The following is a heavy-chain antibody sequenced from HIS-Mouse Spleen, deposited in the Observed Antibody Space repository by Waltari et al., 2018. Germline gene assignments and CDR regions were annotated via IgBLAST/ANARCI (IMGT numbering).Heavy chain of an antibody. CDR1: GGSISSSSYY. CDR2: IYYSGST. D-gene: IGHD6-13*01. CDR3: ARHEGQQLVTSLFDY. V-gene: IGHV4-39*01. Sequence: QLQLQESGPGLVKPSETLSLTCTVSGGSISSSSYYWGWIRQPPGKGLEWIGSIYYSGSTYYNPSLTSRVTISVDTSKNQFSLKLSSVTAADTAVYYCARHEGQQLVTSLFDYWGQGTLVTVSS. J-gene: IGHJ4*02.